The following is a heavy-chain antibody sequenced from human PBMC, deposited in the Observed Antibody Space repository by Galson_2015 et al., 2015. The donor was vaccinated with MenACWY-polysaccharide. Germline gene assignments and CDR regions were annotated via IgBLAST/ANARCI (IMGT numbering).Heavy chain of an antibody. CDR3: ARDGVAALVTAGVGQGLGYYYYGMDV. CDR2: ISAYNGNT. J-gene: IGHJ6*02. D-gene: IGHD6-6*01. V-gene: IGHV1-18*01. CDR1: GYTFTSYS. Sequence: SVKVSCKASGYTFTSYSISWVRQAPGQGLEWMGWISAYNGNTNYAQKLQGRVTMTTDTSTSTAYMELRSLRSDDTAVYYCARDGVAALVTAGVGQGLGYYYYGMDVWGQGTTVTVSS.